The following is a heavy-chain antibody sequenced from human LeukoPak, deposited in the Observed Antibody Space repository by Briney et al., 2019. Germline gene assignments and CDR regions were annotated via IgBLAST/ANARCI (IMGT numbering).Heavy chain of an antibody. CDR2: IYYSGST. CDR1: GGSISSGDYY. J-gene: IGHJ4*02. Sequence: SETLSLTCTVSGGSISSGDYYWSWIRQPPGKGLEWIGYIYYSGSTYYNPSLKSRVTISVDTSRNQFSLKLSSVTAADTAVYYCASYVDIVAAFGYWGQGTLVTVSS. D-gene: IGHD5-12*01. V-gene: IGHV4-30-4*01. CDR3: ASYVDIVAAFGY.